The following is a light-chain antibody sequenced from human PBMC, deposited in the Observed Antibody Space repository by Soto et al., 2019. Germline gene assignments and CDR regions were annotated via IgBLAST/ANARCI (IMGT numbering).Light chain of an antibody. CDR1: QSISSW. CDR3: QQYNSYSQP. J-gene: IGKJ1*01. V-gene: IGKV1-5*01. Sequence: DSQMPQSPSTLAASVGGRVTITCRASQSISSWLAWYQQKPGKAPKLLIYDAPSLESGVPSRFSGSGSGTEFTLTISSLQPDDFATYYCQQYNSYSQPFGQGTKVDIK. CDR2: DAP.